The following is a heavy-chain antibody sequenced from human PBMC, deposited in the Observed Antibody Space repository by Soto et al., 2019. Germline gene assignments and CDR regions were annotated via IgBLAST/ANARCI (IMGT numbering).Heavy chain of an antibody. D-gene: IGHD1-1*01. Sequence: QVHLVQYGAEVKKPVASVKVSCKGSGYDFTTYGITWVRQAPGQGLEWMAWISAHNGNTDYAQKLQGRVTVTRDTATSTAYMELRSLRSADTAVYYCSRGRYGDYWGQGALVTVSS. V-gene: IGHV1-18*01. CDR1: GYDFTTYG. CDR3: SRGRYGDY. J-gene: IGHJ4*02. CDR2: ISAHNGNT.